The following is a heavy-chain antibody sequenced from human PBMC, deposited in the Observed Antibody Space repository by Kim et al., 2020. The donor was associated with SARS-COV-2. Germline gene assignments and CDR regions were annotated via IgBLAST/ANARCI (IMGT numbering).Heavy chain of an antibody. Sequence: KYYVDSVKGRFTISRDNAKNSLYLQMNSLRAEDTAVYYCAREGGDGAFDIWGQGTMVTVSS. CDR2: K. V-gene: IGHV3-7*01. CDR3: AREGGDGAFDI. J-gene: IGHJ3*02. D-gene: IGHD4-17*01.